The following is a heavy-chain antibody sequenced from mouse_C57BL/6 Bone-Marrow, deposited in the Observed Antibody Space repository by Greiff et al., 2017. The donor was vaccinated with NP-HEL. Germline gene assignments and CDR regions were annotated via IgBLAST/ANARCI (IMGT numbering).Heavy chain of an antibody. CDR2: IYPRSGNT. D-gene: IGHD1-1*01. J-gene: IGHJ3*01. CDR3: ARASYYYGSSLAWFAY. V-gene: IGHV1-81*01. Sequence: VKLVESGAELARPGASVKLSCKASGYTFTSYGISWVKQRTGQGLEWIGEIYPRSGNTYYNEKFKGKATLTADKSSSTAYMELRSLTSEDSAVYFCARASYYYGSSLAWFAYWGQGTLVTVSA. CDR1: GYTFTSYG.